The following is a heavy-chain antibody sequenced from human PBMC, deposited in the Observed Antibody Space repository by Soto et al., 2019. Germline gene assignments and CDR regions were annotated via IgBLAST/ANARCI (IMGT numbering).Heavy chain of an antibody. Sequence: QVQLQESGPGLVKPSETLSLTCTVSGGSITIFHTGTTSYNPSLKSRVTLSVDTSQSQFSLKLNSVTAADTAVYYCTTEAYDNSGSLAFDIWGPGTLVTVS. D-gene: IGHD3-22*01. J-gene: IGHJ3*02. V-gene: IGHV4-4*09. CDR1: G. CDR3: TTEAYDNSGSLAFDI. CDR2: IFHTGTT.